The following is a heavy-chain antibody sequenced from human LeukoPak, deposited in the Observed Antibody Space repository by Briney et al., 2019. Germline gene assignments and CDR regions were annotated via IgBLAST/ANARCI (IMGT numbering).Heavy chain of an antibody. Sequence: PSQTLSLTCTVSGGSISSGSYYWSWIRQPAGKGLEWIGRIYTSGSTNYNPSLKSRVTISVDTSKNQFSLKLSSVTAADTAVYYCARVGPAAMAFDHWGRGTLVTVSS. V-gene: IGHV4-61*02. CDR1: GGSISSGSYY. CDR2: IYTSGST. J-gene: IGHJ4*02. CDR3: ARVGPAAMAFDH. D-gene: IGHD2-2*01.